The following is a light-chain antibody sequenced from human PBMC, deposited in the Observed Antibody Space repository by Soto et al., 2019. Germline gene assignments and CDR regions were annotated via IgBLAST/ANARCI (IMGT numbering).Light chain of an antibody. CDR1: QSISSW. V-gene: IGKV1-5*03. J-gene: IGKJ1*01. CDR3: QQYNSTTWT. CDR2: KAS. Sequence: DLRMTQSPSTLSASVGDRVTITCGASQSISSWLAWYQQKPGKAPKLLIYKASSLESGVPSRFSGSGSGTEFTLTISRLQPDDFATYYCQQYNSTTWTFGPGTKV.